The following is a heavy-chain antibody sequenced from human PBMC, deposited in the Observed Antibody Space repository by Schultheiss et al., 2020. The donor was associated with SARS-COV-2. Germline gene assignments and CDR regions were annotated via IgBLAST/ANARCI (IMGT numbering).Heavy chain of an antibody. Sequence: SETLSLTCAVYGGSFSGYYWSWIRQPPGKGLEWIGYIYYSGSTNYNPSLKSRVTISVDTSKNQFSLKLSSVTAADTAVYYCARRYSGDAFDIWGQGTMVTVSS. J-gene: IGHJ3*02. V-gene: IGHV4-59*08. CDR3: ARRYSGDAFDI. CDR1: GGSFSGYY. CDR2: IYYSGST. D-gene: IGHD3-16*02.